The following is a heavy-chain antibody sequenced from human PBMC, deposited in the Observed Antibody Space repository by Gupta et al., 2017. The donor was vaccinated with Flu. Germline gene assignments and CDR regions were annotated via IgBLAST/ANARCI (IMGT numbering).Heavy chain of an antibody. J-gene: IGHJ6*02. V-gene: IGHV3-23*01. D-gene: IGHD5-12*01. CDR2: ISGSGGST. Sequence: PGKGLEWVSAISGSGGSTDYADSVKGRLTISRDNSNNTLYLQMNSLRVEDTAVYYCAKGYNGYDSHYYYGMDVWGQGTTVTVSS. CDR3: AKGYNGYDSHYYYGMDV.